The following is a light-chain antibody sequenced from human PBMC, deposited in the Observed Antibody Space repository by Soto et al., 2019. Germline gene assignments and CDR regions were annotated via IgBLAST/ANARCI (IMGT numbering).Light chain of an antibody. CDR1: SSDIGGYNF. Sequence: QSVLTQPASVSGSPGQSVTISCSGTSSDIGGYNFVSWYQHHPGEAPKLMIYNVSHRPSGVSNRFSGSKSGSTASLTISGLQAEDEADYYCVSYTTSSTVVFGGGTKLTVL. V-gene: IGLV2-14*03. J-gene: IGLJ3*02. CDR3: VSYTTSSTVV. CDR2: NVS.